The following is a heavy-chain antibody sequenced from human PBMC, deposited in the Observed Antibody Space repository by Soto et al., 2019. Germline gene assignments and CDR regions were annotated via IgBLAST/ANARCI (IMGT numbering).Heavy chain of an antibody. D-gene: IGHD3-22*01. CDR3: ARDYYGSSGYGEKDY. J-gene: IGHJ4*02. CDR2: ISAYNGNT. CDR1: GYTFTSYG. V-gene: IGHV1-18*04. Sequence: ASVKVSCKASGYTFTSYGISWVRQAPGQGLEWMGWISAYNGNTNYAQKLQGRVTMTTDTSTSTAYMELRSLRSDDTAVYYCARDYYGSSGYGEKDYWGQGTLVTVSS.